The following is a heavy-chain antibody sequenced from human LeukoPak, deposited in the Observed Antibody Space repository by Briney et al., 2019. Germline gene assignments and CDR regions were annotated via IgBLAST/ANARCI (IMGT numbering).Heavy chain of an antibody. D-gene: IGHD2-15*01. CDR3: ARLVAPQYYYYYYGMDV. CDR2: INHSGST. V-gene: IGHV4-34*01. Sequence: SETLSLTCAVYGGSFSGYYWSWIRQPPGKGLEWIGEINHSGSTNYNPSLKSRVTISVDTSKNQFSLKLSSVTAADTAVYYCARLVAPQYYYYYYGMDVWGQGTTVTVSS. CDR1: GGSFSGYY. J-gene: IGHJ6*02.